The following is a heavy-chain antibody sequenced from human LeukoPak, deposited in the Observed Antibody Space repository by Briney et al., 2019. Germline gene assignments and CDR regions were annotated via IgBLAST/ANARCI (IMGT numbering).Heavy chain of an antibody. CDR1: GGTFSSYA. CDR2: IIPIFGTA. J-gene: IGHJ4*02. CDR3: ARVGNYDILTGYYTFVY. D-gene: IGHD3-9*01. Sequence: SVKVSCKASGGTFSSYAISWVRQAPGQGLELMGGIIPIFGTAKYAQKFQGRVTITADKSTSTAYMELRSLRSEDTAVYYCARVGNYDILTGYYTFVYWGQGTLVTVSS. V-gene: IGHV1-69*06.